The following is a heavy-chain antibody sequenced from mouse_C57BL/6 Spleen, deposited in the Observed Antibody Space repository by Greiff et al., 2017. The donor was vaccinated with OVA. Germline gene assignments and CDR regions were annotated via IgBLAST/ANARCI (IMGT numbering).Heavy chain of an antibody. V-gene: IGHV1-54*01. CDR2: INPGSGGT. Sequence: QVQLQQSGAELVRPGTSVKVSCKASGYAFTNYLIEWVKQRPGQGLEWIGVINPGSGGTNYNEKFKGKATLTADKSSSTAYMQLSSLTSEDSAVYCCASSGGSSDYWGQGTTLTVSS. D-gene: IGHD1-1*01. CDR3: ASSGGSSDY. CDR1: GYAFTNYL. J-gene: IGHJ2*01.